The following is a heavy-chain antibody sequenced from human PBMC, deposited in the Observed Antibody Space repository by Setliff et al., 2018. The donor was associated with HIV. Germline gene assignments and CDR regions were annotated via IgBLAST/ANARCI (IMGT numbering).Heavy chain of an antibody. CDR1: GGTFSSYG. D-gene: IGHD6-19*01. CDR3: ARVAHSSSYHYYGMDV. V-gene: IGHV1-69*05. J-gene: IGHJ6*02. Sequence: SVKVSCKASGGTFSSYGISWVRQAPGPGLEWMGAIIPMFGTGFYAQKFQGRVTITTDESRTTSYMELSSLRFEDTAVYFCARVAHSSSYHYYGMDVWGQGTTVTVSS. CDR2: IIPMFGTG.